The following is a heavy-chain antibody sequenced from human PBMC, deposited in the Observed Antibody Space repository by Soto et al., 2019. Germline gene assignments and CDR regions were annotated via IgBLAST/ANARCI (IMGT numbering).Heavy chain of an antibody. CDR3: ARLVPAATGDAFDI. CDR2: IYYSGST. J-gene: IGHJ3*02. Sequence: QVQLQESGPGLVKPSQTLSLTCTVSGGSISSGGYYWSWIRQHPGKGLEWIGYIYYSGSTYYNPSLKSRVTISVHTSKNQCSLKLSSVTAADTAVYYCARLVPAATGDAFDIWGQGTMVTVSS. V-gene: IGHV4-31*03. CDR1: GGSISSGGYY. D-gene: IGHD2-2*01.